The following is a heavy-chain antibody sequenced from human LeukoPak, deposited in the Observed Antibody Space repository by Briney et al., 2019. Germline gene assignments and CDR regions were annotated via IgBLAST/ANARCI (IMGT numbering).Heavy chain of an antibody. Sequence: PSETLSLTCTVSGSSMTNYHWTWIRQSPGKAPEYIGYIYNIETTNYNPSLKSRVTVSVDMSKKQFSLRLNSVTAADTAAYYCARGSDGYRFDPWGQGILVTVSS. D-gene: IGHD5-18*01. CDR3: ARGSDGYRFDP. CDR2: IYNIETT. J-gene: IGHJ5*02. CDR1: GSSMTNYH. V-gene: IGHV4-59*01.